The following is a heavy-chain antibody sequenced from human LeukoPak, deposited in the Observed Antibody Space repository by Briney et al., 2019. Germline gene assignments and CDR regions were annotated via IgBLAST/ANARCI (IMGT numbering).Heavy chain of an antibody. V-gene: IGHV4-61*02. CDR3: ARASPADYDFWSGYYPFYFDY. CDR1: GGSISSGSYY. J-gene: IGHJ4*02. D-gene: IGHD3-3*01. CDR2: IYTSGST. Sequence: SETLSLTCTVSGGSISSGSYYWSWIRQPAGKGLEWIGRIYTSGSTNYNPSLKSRVTISVDTSKNQFSLKLSSVTAADTAVYYCARASPADYDFWSGYYPFYFDYWGQGTLVTGSS.